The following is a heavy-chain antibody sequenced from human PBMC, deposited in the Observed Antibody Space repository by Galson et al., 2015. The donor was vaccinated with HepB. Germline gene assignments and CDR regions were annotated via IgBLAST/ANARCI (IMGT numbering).Heavy chain of an antibody. V-gene: IGHV3-21*01. CDR1: GFTFSSYS. Sequence: SLRLSCAASGFTFSSYSMNWVRQAPGKGLEWVSSISSSSSYIYYADSVKGRFTISRDNAKNSLYLQMNSLRAEDTAVYYCARVWGDIVVVPAANYYYGMDVWGQGTTVTVSS. CDR3: ARVWGDIVVVPAANYYYGMDV. J-gene: IGHJ6*02. D-gene: IGHD2-2*01. CDR2: ISSSSSYI.